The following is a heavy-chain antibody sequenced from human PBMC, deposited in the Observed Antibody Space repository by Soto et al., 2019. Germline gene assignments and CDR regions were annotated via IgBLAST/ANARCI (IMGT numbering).Heavy chain of an antibody. Sequence: QVQLQESGPGLVKPSQTLSLTCTVSGGSISSGGYYWSWIRQHPGKGLEWIGYVYYSGSTYYNPSLKRRVNISLDPSKNQFSLKLSSVTAADTAVDYCARDPSGSNWFDPWGQGTLVTVSS. V-gene: IGHV4-31*03. CDR1: GGSISSGGYY. CDR2: VYYSGST. D-gene: IGHD1-26*01. J-gene: IGHJ5*02. CDR3: ARDPSGSNWFDP.